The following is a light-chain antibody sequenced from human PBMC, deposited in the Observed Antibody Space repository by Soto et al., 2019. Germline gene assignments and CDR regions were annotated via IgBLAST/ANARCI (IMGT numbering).Light chain of an antibody. CDR1: QSVGRD. Sequence: EIVMTQSPATLYVSPGEGATLACRASQSVGRDLAWYQQKPGQAPRLLIYGASTRATGIPARFTGSGSGTEFTLAINSLQSEGFAVYWCQQYNTWPPTFGPGTPVDI. J-gene: IGKJ3*01. V-gene: IGKV3-15*01. CDR3: QQYNTWPPT. CDR2: GAS.